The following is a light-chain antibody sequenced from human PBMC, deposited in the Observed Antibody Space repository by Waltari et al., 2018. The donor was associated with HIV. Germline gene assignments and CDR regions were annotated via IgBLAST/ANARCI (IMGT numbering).Light chain of an antibody. CDR1: QSVSSD. Sequence: EIVLTQSPATLSLSPGERATLSCRASQSVSSDLAWYQQKPGQAPRLLIYDASRRPTGIPARFSGSWSGTDFTLTISSLEPEDFAVYYCQQRNIWPPLTFGGGTKVEIK. CDR3: QQRNIWPPLT. V-gene: IGKV3-11*01. CDR2: DAS. J-gene: IGKJ4*01.